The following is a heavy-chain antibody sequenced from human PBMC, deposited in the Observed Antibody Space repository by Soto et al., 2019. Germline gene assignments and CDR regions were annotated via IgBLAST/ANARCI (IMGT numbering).Heavy chain of an antibody. CDR1: GFTFSNAW. CDR3: TTNYYDSSGYDNWFDP. V-gene: IGHV3-49*04. J-gene: IGHJ5*02. D-gene: IGHD3-22*01. Sequence: AGGSLRLSCAASGFTFSNAWMSWVRQAPGKGLEWVGFIRSKAYGGTTQYAASVKGRFTISRDDSKSIAYLQMNSLKTEDTAVYYCTTNYYDSSGYDNWFDPWGKGTLVTAPQ. CDR2: IRSKAYGGTT.